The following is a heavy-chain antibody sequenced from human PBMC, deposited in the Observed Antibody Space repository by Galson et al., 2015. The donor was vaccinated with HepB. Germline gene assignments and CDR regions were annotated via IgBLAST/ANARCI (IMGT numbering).Heavy chain of an antibody. J-gene: IGHJ4*02. CDR3: ARSLVGRDGYKSGFDY. Sequence: PALVKPTQTLTLTCTFSGFSLSTSGMCVSWIRQPPGKALEWLARIDWDDDKYYSTSLKTRLTISKDTSKNQVVLTMTNMDPVDTATYYCARSLVGRDGYKSGFDYWGQGTLVTVSS. CDR1: GFSLSTSGMC. D-gene: IGHD5-24*01. CDR2: IDWDDDK. V-gene: IGHV2-70*11.